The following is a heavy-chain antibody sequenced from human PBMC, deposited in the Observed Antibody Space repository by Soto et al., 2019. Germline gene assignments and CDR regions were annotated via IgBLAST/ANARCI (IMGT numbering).Heavy chain of an antibody. J-gene: IGHJ3*02. V-gene: IGHV1-46*01. CDR1: GYTFTSYF. CDR2: INPSGGRT. Sequence: ASVKVSCKASGYTFTSYFMHWVRQAPGQGLEWMGIINPSGGRTSYAQKFQGRVTMTWDTSTSTVYLELSSLRSEDTAVYYCAKERIGPGAFDIWGQGTMVTVSS. D-gene: IGHD2-15*01. CDR3: AKERIGPGAFDI.